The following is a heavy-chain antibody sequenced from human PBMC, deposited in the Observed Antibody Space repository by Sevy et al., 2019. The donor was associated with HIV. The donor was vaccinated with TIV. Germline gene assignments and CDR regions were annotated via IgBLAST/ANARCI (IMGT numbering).Heavy chain of an antibody. V-gene: IGHV3-48*02. Sequence: GGSLRLSCAASGFTFSSYSMNWVRQAPGKGLEWVSYISSSSTIYYADSVKGRFTISRDNAKNSQYLQMNSLRDEDTAVYYCARDKAVGYSYSDWYFDLWGRGTLVTVSS. CDR2: ISSSSTI. D-gene: IGHD5-18*01. J-gene: IGHJ2*01. CDR1: GFTFSSYS. CDR3: ARDKAVGYSYSDWYFDL.